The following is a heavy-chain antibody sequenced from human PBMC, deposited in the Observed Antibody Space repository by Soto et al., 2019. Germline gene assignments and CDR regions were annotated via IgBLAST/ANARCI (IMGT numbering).Heavy chain of an antibody. CDR3: ARDNGNSY. J-gene: IGHJ4*01. CDR1: GFTFSSYW. V-gene: IGHV3-74*01. Sequence: GGSLILSCAASGFTFSSYWMHWVRQAPGKGLMWVSRIHNDGSTTRYADSVKGRFTISRDNAKNTLYLQMSSLRVEDTAVYYCARDNGNSYWGQGTLVTVSS. D-gene: IGHD1-7*01. CDR2: IHNDGSTT.